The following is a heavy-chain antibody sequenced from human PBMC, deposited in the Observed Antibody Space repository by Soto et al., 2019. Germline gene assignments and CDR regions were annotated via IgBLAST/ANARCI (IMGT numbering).Heavy chain of an antibody. V-gene: IGHV3-7*01. Sequence: GGSLRLSCAASGFTFSSYWMSWVRQAPGKGLEWVANIKQDGSEKYYVDSVKGRFTISRDNAKNSLYLQMNSLRAEDTAVYYCARDTAGEYCSSTSCQLYDYWGQGTLVTVSS. D-gene: IGHD2-2*01. CDR2: IKQDGSEK. CDR3: ARDTAGEYCSSTSCQLYDY. J-gene: IGHJ4*02. CDR1: GFTFSSYW.